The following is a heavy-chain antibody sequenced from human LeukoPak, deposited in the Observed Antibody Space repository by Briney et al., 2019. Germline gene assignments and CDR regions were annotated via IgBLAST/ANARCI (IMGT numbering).Heavy chain of an antibody. V-gene: IGHV1-18*01. CDR1: GYTFTSYG. CDR3: ASRYSGSYPDAFDI. J-gene: IGHJ3*02. D-gene: IGHD1-26*01. Sequence: ASVKVSCKASGYTFTSYGISWVRQAPGQGLGWMGWISAYNGNTNYVQKLQGRVTMTTDTSTSTAYMELRSLRSDDTAVYYCASRYSGSYPDAFDIWGQGTMVTVSS. CDR2: ISAYNGNT.